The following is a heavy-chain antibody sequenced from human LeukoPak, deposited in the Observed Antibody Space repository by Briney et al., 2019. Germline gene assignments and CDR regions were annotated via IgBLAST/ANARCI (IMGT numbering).Heavy chain of an antibody. J-gene: IGHJ5*02. V-gene: IGHV3-23*01. CDR3: ADSSLGWFDP. CDR1: GFTFSSYA. Sequence: GGSLRLSCAASGFTFSSYAMSWVRQAPGKGLEWVSAISGSGGSTYYADSVKGRFTISRDNSKNTLYLQMNRMRAEDTAVYYCADSSLGWFDPWGQGTLVTVSS. CDR2: ISGSGGST. D-gene: IGHD3-22*01.